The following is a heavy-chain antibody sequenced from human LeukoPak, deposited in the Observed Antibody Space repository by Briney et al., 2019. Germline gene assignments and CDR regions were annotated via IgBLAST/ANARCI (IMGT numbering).Heavy chain of an antibody. Sequence: ASVKVSCKASGYTFTSYYMHLVRQVPGQGLEWMGWINPNNGGTDYAQKFQGRVTMTRDTSISTAYMELSRLRSDDTAVYYCARDREGLRLEELSPYFDYWGQGTLVTVSS. D-gene: IGHD3-16*02. J-gene: IGHJ4*02. CDR1: GYTFTSYY. V-gene: IGHV1-2*02. CDR2: INPNNGGT. CDR3: ARDREGLRLEELSPYFDY.